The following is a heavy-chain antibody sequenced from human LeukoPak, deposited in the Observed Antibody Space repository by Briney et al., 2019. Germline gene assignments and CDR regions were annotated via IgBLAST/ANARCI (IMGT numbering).Heavy chain of an antibody. CDR2: IWYDGSNK. D-gene: IGHD5-12*01. CDR3: ARALRGYSGYDAFDY. J-gene: IGHJ4*02. CDR1: GFTFSSYA. V-gene: IGHV3-33*08. Sequence: GGSLRLSCAASGFTFSSYAMHWVRQAPGKGLEWVAVIWYDGSNKYYADSVKGRFTISRDNSKNTLYLQMNSLRAEDTAVYYCARALRGYSGYDAFDYWGQGTLVTVSS.